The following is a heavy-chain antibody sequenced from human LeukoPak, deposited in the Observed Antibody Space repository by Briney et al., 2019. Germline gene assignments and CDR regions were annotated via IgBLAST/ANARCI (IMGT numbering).Heavy chain of an antibody. V-gene: IGHV5-51*01. CDR2: INPGNSNT. D-gene: IGHD1-1*01. J-gene: IGHJ4*02. CDR3: ARIQSNRFDS. CDR1: GYSFTSSW. Sequence: GESLKISCKGSGYSFTSSWIGWVRQMPGKGLEWMGIINPGNSNTIYSPSFQGQVTISADKSISTAYLQWSSLKASDTAMYYCARIQSNRFDSWGQGTLVTVSP.